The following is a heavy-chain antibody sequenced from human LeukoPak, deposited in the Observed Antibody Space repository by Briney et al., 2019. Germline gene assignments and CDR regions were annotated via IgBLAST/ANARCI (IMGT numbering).Heavy chain of an antibody. CDR2: INHSGNS. CDR3: ARGLTH. V-gene: IGHV4-34*01. J-gene: IGHJ4*02. Sequence: SETLSLTCSVYGGSFSGYYWRGLRQPPGKGLEWIGEINHSGNSNYNPSLKSRVTISVDTSKNQLSLMLNYVTAADTGVYYCARGLTHWGQGTLVTVSS. CDR1: GGSFSGYY.